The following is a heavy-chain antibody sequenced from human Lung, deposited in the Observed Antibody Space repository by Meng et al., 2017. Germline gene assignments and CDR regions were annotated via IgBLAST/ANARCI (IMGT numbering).Heavy chain of an antibody. D-gene: IGHD4-11*01. CDR3: ARGPTTMAHDFDY. CDR1: GGSFSDYY. V-gene: IGHV4-34*01. CDR2: INHSGST. J-gene: IGHJ4*02. Sequence: QVHLQEWGGGPFQASETLSLTCVVSGGSFSDYYWSWNRQPPGKGLEWIGEINHSGSTNYNPSLESRATISVDTSQNNLSLKLSSVTAADSAVYYCARGPTTMAHDFDYWGQGTLVTVSS.